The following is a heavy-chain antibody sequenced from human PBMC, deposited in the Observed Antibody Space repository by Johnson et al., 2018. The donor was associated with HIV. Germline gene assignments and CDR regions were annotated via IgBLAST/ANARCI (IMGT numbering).Heavy chain of an antibody. D-gene: IGHD3/OR15-3a*01. CDR2: INNNGGGA. V-gene: IGHV3-64*01. Sequence: EVQLVESGGGLVQPGRSLRLSCAASGFTFSDYAMHWVRQAPGKGLEYVSAINNNGGGAYYANSVRGRFTISRDNSKNTLYLQMNSLRPEDTALYYCARDDLAFDIWGQGTMVTVSS. J-gene: IGHJ3*02. CDR1: GFTFSDYA. CDR3: ARDDLAFDI.